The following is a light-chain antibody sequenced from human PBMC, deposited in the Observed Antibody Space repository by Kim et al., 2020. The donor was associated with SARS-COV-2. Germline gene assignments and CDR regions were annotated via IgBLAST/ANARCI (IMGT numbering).Light chain of an antibody. CDR3: QQYYGSPYT. CDR1: QSVLYSANNKNY. J-gene: IGKJ2*01. V-gene: IGKV4-1*01. CDR2: WAS. Sequence: DIVMTQSPDSLAVSLGERATINCKSSQSVLYSANNKNYLAWYQQKPGQTPKMLIYWASTRESGVPDRFSGSGSGTDFTLTISSLQAEDVAVYYCQQYYGSPYTFGQGTKLEI.